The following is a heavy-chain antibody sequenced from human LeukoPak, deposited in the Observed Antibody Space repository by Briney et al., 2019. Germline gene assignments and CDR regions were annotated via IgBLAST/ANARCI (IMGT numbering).Heavy chain of an antibody. D-gene: IGHD3-3*01. CDR1: GGTFSSYA. Sequence: SVKVSCKASGGTFSSYAISWVRQAPGQGLEWMGGIIPIFGTANYAQKFQGRVTITADESTSTAYMELSSLRSEDTAVYYCARDSRDYDFWSGYYSRDYYYYMDVWGKGTTVTVSS. J-gene: IGHJ6*03. V-gene: IGHV1-69*01. CDR3: ARDSRDYDFWSGYYSRDYYYYMDV. CDR2: IIPIFGTA.